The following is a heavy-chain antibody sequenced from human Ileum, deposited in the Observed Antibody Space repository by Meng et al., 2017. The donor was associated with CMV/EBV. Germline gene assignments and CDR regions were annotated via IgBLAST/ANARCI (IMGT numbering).Heavy chain of an antibody. CDR2: IIPIFGTA. Sequence: SVKVSCKASGGTFSSYAISWVRQAPGQGLEWMGGIIPIFGTANYAQKFQGRVTITTDESTSTVYMELSSLRSDDTAVYYCASMLLGSGWYYFDYWGQGTLVTVSS. J-gene: IGHJ4*02. CDR1: GGTFSSYA. CDR3: ASMLLGSGWYYFDY. D-gene: IGHD6-19*01. V-gene: IGHV1-69*05.